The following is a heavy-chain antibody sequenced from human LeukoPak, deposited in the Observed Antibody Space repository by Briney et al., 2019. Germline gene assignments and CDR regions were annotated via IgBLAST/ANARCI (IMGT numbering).Heavy chain of an antibody. Sequence: AGGSLRLSCAASGFTFSSYAMSWVRQAPGKGLEWVSAISGSGGSTYYADSVKGRFTISRDNSKNTLYLQMNSLRAEDTAVYYCAKTASLHCSSSSCFLYYYYMDVWGKGTTVTVSS. J-gene: IGHJ6*03. CDR2: ISGSGGST. D-gene: IGHD2-2*01. CDR1: GFTFSSYA. CDR3: AKTASLHCSSSSCFLYYYYMDV. V-gene: IGHV3-23*01.